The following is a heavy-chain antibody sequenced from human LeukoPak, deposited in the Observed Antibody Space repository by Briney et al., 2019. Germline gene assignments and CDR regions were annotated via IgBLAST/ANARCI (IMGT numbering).Heavy chain of an antibody. J-gene: IGHJ5*02. CDR1: GFTFSSYA. Sequence: DPGGSLRLSCAASGFTFSSYAMSWVRQAPGKGLEWVAVISYDGSNKYYADSVKGRFTISRDNSKNTLYLQMNSLRAEDTAVYYCARVGSDWFDPWGQGTLVTVSS. V-gene: IGHV3-30*04. CDR2: ISYDGSNK. D-gene: IGHD3-16*01. CDR3: ARVGSDWFDP.